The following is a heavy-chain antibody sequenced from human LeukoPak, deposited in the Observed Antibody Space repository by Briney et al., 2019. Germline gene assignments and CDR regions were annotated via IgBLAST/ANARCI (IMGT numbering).Heavy chain of an antibody. CDR1: GFTFSTYW. CDR3: ARAASGWYND. CDR2: IKQDENEE. D-gene: IGHD6-19*01. V-gene: IGHV3-7*01. Sequence: GGSLRLSCAASGFTFSTYWMSWVRQAPGKGLEWVANIKQDENEEYYVDSVKGRFTISRDNAKNSLYLQMNSLRAEDTAVYYCARAASGWYNDWGQGTLVTVSS. J-gene: IGHJ4*02.